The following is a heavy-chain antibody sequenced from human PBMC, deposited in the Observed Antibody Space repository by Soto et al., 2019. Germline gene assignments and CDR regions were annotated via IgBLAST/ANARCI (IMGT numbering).Heavy chain of an antibody. CDR2: IYYSGST. J-gene: IGHJ5*02. V-gene: IGHV4-39*01. CDR3: ATQEVGGSYVYTFDP. Sequence: QLQLQESGPGLVKPSETLSLTCTVSGVSISSSNYYWGCIRQPPGKVLEWIGSIYYSGSTYYNPSLKSRVTIAVDTSKNQFSLKRSSVTAADTAVYYCATQEVGGSYVYTFDPWGQGTLVTVSS. CDR1: GVSISSSNYY. D-gene: IGHD1-26*01.